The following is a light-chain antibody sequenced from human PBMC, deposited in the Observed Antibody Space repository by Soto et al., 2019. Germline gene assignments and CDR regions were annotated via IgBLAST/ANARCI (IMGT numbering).Light chain of an antibody. J-gene: IGLJ1*01. CDR2: DVS. V-gene: IGLV2-14*01. Sequence: QSALTQPASVSGSPGQSITISCTGTSSDVGDYNYVSWYQQHPGKAPKLMIYDVSSRPSGVSNRFSGSKSGNTASLTISGLQAEDEADYYCSSYTSSSTLVVFGTGTKVTVL. CDR3: SSYTSSSTLVV. CDR1: SSDVGDYNY.